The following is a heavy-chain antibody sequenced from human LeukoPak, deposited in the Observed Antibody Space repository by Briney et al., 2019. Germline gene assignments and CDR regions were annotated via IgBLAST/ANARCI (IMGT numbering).Heavy chain of an antibody. Sequence: ASVKVSCKTSGYPFISCGLSWVRQAPGQGLEWMGWISAYNGDTNYAQRLQGRVTMTTDTSTTTAYMELRSLRSDDTAVYYCARVFYFYDTSGPQYSFDYWGQGTLVTVSS. CDR2: ISAYNGDT. CDR3: ARVFYFYDTSGPQYSFDY. D-gene: IGHD3-22*01. J-gene: IGHJ4*02. V-gene: IGHV1-18*04. CDR1: GYPFISCG.